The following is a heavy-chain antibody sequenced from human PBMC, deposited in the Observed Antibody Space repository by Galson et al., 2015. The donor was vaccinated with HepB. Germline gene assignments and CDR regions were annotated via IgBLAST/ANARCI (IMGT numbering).Heavy chain of an antibody. CDR2: ISYDGSNK. J-gene: IGHJ4*02. V-gene: IGHV3-30-3*01. CDR1: GFTFSNYA. D-gene: IGHD2-21*02. CDR3: ARDSGEVVTVIDY. Sequence: SLRLSCAASGFTFSNYAMHWVRQAPGEGLEWVAVISYDGSNKYYADSVKGRFTISRDNSKNTLYLQMNSLRAEDTAVYYCARDSGEVVTVIDYWGQGTLVTVSS.